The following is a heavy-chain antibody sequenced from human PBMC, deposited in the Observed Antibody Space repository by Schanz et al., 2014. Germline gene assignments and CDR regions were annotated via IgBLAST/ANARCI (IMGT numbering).Heavy chain of an antibody. D-gene: IGHD1-1*01. CDR1: GGSIRSGTYY. V-gene: IGHV4-61*02. CDR3: ARDTTWRLDL. J-gene: IGHJ2*01. Sequence: QVQLQESGPGLVKPSQTLSLTCTVSGGSIRSGTYYWSWIRQPAGKALEWVGRVFPNGITNYNPSLKSRFPIPLDPSKNQFPLTLTSLTAADTAVYYCARDTTWRLDLWGRGTLXTVSS. CDR2: VFPNGIT.